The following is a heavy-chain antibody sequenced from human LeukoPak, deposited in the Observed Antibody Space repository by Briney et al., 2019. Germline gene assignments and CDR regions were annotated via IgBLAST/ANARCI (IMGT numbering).Heavy chain of an antibody. V-gene: IGHV6-1*01. D-gene: IGHD3-10*01. Sequence: SQTLSLTCAISGDSVSSNSGGWNWISQSPSRGLEWLGRTYYRSRWYNDYAVFVESRMTINPDTSKNQLSLRLNSVTPADTAVYYCARDLGPGRAFWFDPWGQGTPVTVSS. CDR1: GDSVSSNSGG. CDR2: TYYRSRWYN. CDR3: ARDLGPGRAFWFDP. J-gene: IGHJ5*02.